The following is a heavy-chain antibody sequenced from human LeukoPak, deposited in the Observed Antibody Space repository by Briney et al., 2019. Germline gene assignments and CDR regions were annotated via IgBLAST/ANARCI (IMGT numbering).Heavy chain of an antibody. CDR2: IYYSGST. CDR1: GGSISSGGYY. D-gene: IGHD4-4*01. CDR3: ARWGLRTTVTNAFGLDV. Sequence: SQTLSLTCTVSGGSISSGGYYWSWIRQHPGKGLEWIGYIYYSGSTYYNPSLKSRVTISVDTSKNQFSLKLSSVTAADTAVYYCARWGLRTTVTNAFGLDVWGQGTTVTVSS. J-gene: IGHJ6*02. V-gene: IGHV4-31*03.